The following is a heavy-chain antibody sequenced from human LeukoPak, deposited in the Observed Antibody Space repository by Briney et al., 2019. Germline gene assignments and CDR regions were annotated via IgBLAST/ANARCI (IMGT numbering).Heavy chain of an antibody. V-gene: IGHV4-34*01. CDR3: ARSCTGGVCRNSFDY. Sequence: SETLSLTCAVYGGSFRGYYWSWIRQPPGKGLEWIGEVNHSGSTNYNPSRKSRVTISVDTSKNQFSLKLSSVTAADTAVYYCARSCTGGVCRNSFDYWGQGTLVTVSS. D-gene: IGHD2-8*02. CDR2: VNHSGST. J-gene: IGHJ4*02. CDR1: GGSFRGYY.